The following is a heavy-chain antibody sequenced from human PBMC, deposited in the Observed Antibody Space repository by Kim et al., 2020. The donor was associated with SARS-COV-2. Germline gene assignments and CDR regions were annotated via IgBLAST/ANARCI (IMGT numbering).Heavy chain of an antibody. V-gene: IGHV3-30*04. D-gene: IGHD1-26*01. J-gene: IGHJ4*02. CDR1: GFSFSSYA. Sequence: GGSLRLSCAASGFSFSSYAMYRVRQAPGKGLEWVAVISYDGINKYYADSVKGRFTISRDNSKNTLYLQMNSLRSEDTAVYYCARPRSGSYYGYFDYWGQGTLVTVSS. CDR3: ARPRSGSYYGYFDY. CDR2: ISYDGINK.